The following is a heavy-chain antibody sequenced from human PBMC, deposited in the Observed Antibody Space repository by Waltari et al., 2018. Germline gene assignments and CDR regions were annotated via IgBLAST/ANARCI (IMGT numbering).Heavy chain of an antibody. CDR3: AREDSSAYYSFDY. CDR2: ISGSGGTT. J-gene: IGHJ4*02. D-gene: IGHD3-22*01. Sequence: EVQLLESGGGLVQPGGPLRLSCAASGFTFSSYAMSWVRQAPGKGLEWVSAISGSGGTTYYADSVKGRFTISRDNSKSTLYLQMNSLRAEDTAVYYCAREDSSAYYSFDYWGQGTLVTVSS. V-gene: IGHV3-23*01. CDR1: GFTFSSYA.